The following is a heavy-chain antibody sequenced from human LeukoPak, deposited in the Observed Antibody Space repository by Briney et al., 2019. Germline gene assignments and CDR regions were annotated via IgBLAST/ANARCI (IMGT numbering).Heavy chain of an antibody. D-gene: IGHD5-18*01. Sequence: SETLSLTCAVSGGSISSSNWWSWVRQPPGKGLEWIGEIYHSGSTNYNPSLKSRVTISVDKSKNQFSLKLSSVTAADTAVYYCARGVDTEEYYFDYWGQGTLVTVSS. J-gene: IGHJ4*02. CDR2: IYHSGST. CDR1: GGSISSSNW. V-gene: IGHV4-4*02. CDR3: ARGVDTEEYYFDY.